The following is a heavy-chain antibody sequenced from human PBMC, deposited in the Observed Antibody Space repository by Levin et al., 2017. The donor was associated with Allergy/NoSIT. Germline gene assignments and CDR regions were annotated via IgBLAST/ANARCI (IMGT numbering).Heavy chain of an antibody. V-gene: IGHV4-61*02. CDR1: GDSISRGFYY. Sequence: SHTLSLTCGVSGDSISRGFYYWSWIRQPAGEGLEWIGRIYVTGSTTYSPSLKSRVTISPDRSKDQVSLKINSVTAADTAVYYCARGLDGFSGYKPYCYMDVWGKGTTVTVSS. CDR2: IYVTGST. J-gene: IGHJ6*03. D-gene: IGHD5-12*01. CDR3: ARGLDGFSGYKPYCYMDV.